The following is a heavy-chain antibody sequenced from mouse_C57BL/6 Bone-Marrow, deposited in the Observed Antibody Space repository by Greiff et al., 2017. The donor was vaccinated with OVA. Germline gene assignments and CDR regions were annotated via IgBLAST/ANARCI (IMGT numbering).Heavy chain of an antibody. J-gene: IGHJ1*03. Sequence: EVKLMESGGGLVQPGESLKLSCESNEYEFPSHDMSWVRKTPEKRLELVAAINSDGGSTYYPDTMERRFIISRDNTTKTLYLQMSSLRSEDTALYYCARRHYYGSSFTSYWYFDVWGTGTTVTVSS. D-gene: IGHD1-1*01. V-gene: IGHV5-2*01. CDR3: ARRHYYGSSFTSYWYFDV. CDR1: EYEFPSHD. CDR2: INSDGGST.